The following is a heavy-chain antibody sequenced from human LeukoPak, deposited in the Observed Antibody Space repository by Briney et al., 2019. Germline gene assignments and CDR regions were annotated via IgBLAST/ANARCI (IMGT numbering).Heavy chain of an antibody. CDR1: GGSFSGYY. CDR3: ANGYSSGD. Sequence: SETLSLTCAVYGGSFSGYYWSWIRQPPGKGLEWVGEINHSGSTNYNPSLKSRVTISVDTSKNQFSLKLSSVTAADTAVYYCANGYSSGDWGQGTLVTVSS. V-gene: IGHV4-34*01. CDR2: INHSGST. J-gene: IGHJ4*02. D-gene: IGHD6-19*01.